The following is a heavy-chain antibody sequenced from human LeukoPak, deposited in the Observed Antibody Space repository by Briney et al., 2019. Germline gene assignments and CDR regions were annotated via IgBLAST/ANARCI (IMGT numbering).Heavy chain of an antibody. CDR2: IGGTTSGT. V-gene: IGHV3-23*01. CDR3: AKVRTYFYHGLDV. Sequence: GGSLRLFCAASGFTFSTCAMSWVRQAPGKGLEWVSGIGGTTSGTYYADSVKGRFTISRDNSKNTLFLQVNSLRAEDTAVYYCAKVRTYFYHGLDVWGQGTTVTVSS. CDR1: GFTFSTCA. J-gene: IGHJ6*02. D-gene: IGHD1-14*01.